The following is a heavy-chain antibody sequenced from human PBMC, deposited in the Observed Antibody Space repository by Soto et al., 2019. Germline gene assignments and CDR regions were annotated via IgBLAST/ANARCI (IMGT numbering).Heavy chain of an antibody. Sequence: GGSLRLSCVASGFTLSSFAMYWVRQAPGKGLEWVSRITGGDGTTNYAEFVRGRFTISRHNSRDTPYLQTNRLRADDTAVYYCAKDSVGPSARPGGSWYLFDARRQRTPVTVSS. CDR2: ITGGDGTT. CDR3: AKDSVGPSARPGGSWYLFDA. D-gene: IGHD2-15*01. CDR1: GFTLSSFA. V-gene: IGHV3-23*01. J-gene: IGHJ5*01.